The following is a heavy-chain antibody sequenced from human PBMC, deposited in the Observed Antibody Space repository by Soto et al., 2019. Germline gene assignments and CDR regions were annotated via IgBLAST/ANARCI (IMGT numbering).Heavy chain of an antibody. CDR2: IIPILGPA. CDR1: GGTFNTFA. CDR3: ARAAKRYFDY. V-gene: IGHV1-69*06. Sequence: QVQLVQSGDEVKKPGSSVKVSCNVSGGTFNTFAISWVRQAPGQGLEWMGGIIPILGPAFYAQKFQGRVTITADKSTNAAYLELSSLRSEDTAVYYCARAAKRYFDYWGQGTLVTVSS. J-gene: IGHJ4*02.